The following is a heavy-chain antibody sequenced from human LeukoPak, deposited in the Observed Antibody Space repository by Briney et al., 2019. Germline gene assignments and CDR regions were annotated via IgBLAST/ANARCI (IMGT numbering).Heavy chain of an antibody. Sequence: GESLRLSCEASGFTFTKFWMSWVRQAPGKGLEWVANIQEDGKKENYADSVKGRFTISRDNAKNSLYLQMNSLRDDDMALYYCARGNSGSYSQDWFDPWGQGTLVTVSS. J-gene: IGHJ5*02. V-gene: IGHV3-7*03. CDR2: IQEDGKKE. CDR1: GFTFTKFW. D-gene: IGHD1-26*01. CDR3: ARGNSGSYSQDWFDP.